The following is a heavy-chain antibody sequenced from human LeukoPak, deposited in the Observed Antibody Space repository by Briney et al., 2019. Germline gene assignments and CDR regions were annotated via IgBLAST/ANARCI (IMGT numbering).Heavy chain of an antibody. D-gene: IGHD3-16*02. CDR1: GGSISSYY. CDR2: IYYSGST. V-gene: IGHV4-59*08. CDR3: ARSVGRLGELSLDY. Sequence: SETLSLTCTVSGGSISSYYWSWIRQPPGKGLEWIGYIYYSGSTNYNPSLKSRVTISVDTSKNQFSLKLSSVTAADTAVYYCARSVGRLGELSLDYWGQGTLVTVSS. J-gene: IGHJ4*02.